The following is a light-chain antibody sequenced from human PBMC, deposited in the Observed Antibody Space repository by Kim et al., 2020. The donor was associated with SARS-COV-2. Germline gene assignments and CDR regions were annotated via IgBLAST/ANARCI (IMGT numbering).Light chain of an antibody. V-gene: IGKV3-15*01. CDR2: GAS. CDR1: QSVSNN. J-gene: IGKJ1*01. Sequence: EIVMTQSPATLSVSPGERATLSCRASQSVSNNLAWYQQKPGQAPRLLIYGASTRATGIPAGFSGSGSETEFTLTINNLQSEDFAVYYCQQYNDWPQTFGKGTKVDIK. CDR3: QQYNDWPQT.